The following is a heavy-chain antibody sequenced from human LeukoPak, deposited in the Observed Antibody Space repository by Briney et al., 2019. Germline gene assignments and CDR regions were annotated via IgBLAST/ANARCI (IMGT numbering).Heavy chain of an antibody. D-gene: IGHD4-17*01. CDR3: ARDPNGDYIGAFDF. Sequence: PGGSLRLSCAGSGFTFSNYALIWVRQAPGRGLEWVSAIKGSGSFTKYADSVTGQFTISRDNSKNMLYLQMSSLTADDTAIYYCARDPNGDYIGAFDFGGQGTMVTVSS. J-gene: IGHJ3*01. V-gene: IGHV3-23*01. CDR1: GFTFSNYA. CDR2: IKGSGSFT.